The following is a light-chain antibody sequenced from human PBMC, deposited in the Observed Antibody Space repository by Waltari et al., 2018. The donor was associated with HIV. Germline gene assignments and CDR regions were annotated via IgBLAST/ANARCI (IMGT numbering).Light chain of an antibody. Sequence: DIQMTQSPSTLSASVGDRVTITCLASQSISAWLAWYQRKPGKAPKLLIYKASSLESGVPSRFSGSGSGTEFTLTISSLQPDDFATYYCQQYSTYLFTFGQGTKLEIK. CDR2: KAS. CDR3: QQYSTYLFT. V-gene: IGKV1-5*03. J-gene: IGKJ2*01. CDR1: QSISAW.